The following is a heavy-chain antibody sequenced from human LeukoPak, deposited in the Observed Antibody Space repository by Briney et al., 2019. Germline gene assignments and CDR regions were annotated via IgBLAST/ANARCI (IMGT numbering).Heavy chain of an antibody. D-gene: IGHD6-13*01. J-gene: IGHJ5*02. V-gene: IGHV4-59*01. CDR3: ARGGPTAAGGGDNWFDP. CDR2: IYYSGST. Sequence: PSETLSLTCTVSGGSISSYYWSWIRQPPGKGLEWIAYIYYSGSTYYNPSLKSRVSISINTSKNQFSLKLTSVTAADTAVYYCARGGPTAAGGGDNWFDPWGQGTLVTVSS. CDR1: GGSISSYY.